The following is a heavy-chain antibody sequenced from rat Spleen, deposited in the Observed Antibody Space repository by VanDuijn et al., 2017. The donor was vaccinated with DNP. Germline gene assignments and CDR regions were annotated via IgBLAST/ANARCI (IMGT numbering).Heavy chain of an antibody. V-gene: IGHV5-25*01. Sequence: EVQLVESDGGLVQPGRSLKLSCAVSGFTFSDYYMAWVRQAPAKGLEWVASITNTGDGSYYSDSVKGRFSISRDNAKSTLYLQMDSLRSEDTATYYCASLWTLAYWGQGTLVTVSS. CDR2: ITNTGDGS. CDR3: ASLWTLAY. CDR1: GFTFSDYY. J-gene: IGHJ3*01. D-gene: IGHD1-3*01.